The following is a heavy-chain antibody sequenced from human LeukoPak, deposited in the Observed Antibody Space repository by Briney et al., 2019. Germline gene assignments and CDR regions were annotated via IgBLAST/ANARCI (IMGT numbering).Heavy chain of an antibody. D-gene: IGHD3-22*01. CDR2: ISAYNGNT. J-gene: IGHJ4*02. Sequence: ASVKVSCKASGYTFTSYGISWVRQAPGQGLEWMGWISAYNGNTNYAQKLQGRVTMTTDTSTSTAYMELRSLRSDDTAVYYCARSDADYYDSSGYCYWGQGTLVTVSS. CDR1: GYTFTSYG. V-gene: IGHV1-18*01. CDR3: ARSDADYYDSSGYCY.